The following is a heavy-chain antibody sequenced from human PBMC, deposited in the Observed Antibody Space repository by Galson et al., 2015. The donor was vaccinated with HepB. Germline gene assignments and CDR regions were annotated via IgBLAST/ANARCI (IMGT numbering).Heavy chain of an antibody. Sequence: SLRLSCAASGFTFSDYYMSWIRQAPGKGLEWVSYISSSSSYTNYADSVKGRFTISRDNAKNSLYLQMNSLRAEDTAVYYCARDQGYGGYWYFDLWGRGTLVTVSS. D-gene: IGHD4-23*01. J-gene: IGHJ2*01. CDR2: ISSSSSYT. CDR1: GFTFSDYY. V-gene: IGHV3-11*06. CDR3: ARDQGYGGYWYFDL.